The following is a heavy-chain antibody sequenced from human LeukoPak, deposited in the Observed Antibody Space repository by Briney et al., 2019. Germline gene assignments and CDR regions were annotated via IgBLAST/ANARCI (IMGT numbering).Heavy chain of an antibody. CDR3: ARGGGMATINFDY. J-gene: IGHJ4*02. CDR1: GGSLSSYY. Sequence: SDPLSLTRTVSGGSLSSYYWSWIRQPAGKGLEGIGRIYTSGSTNYNPSLKSRVTISVDTSKNQFSLKLSSVTAADTAVYYCARGGGMATINFDYWGQGTLVTVSS. CDR2: IYTSGST. V-gene: IGHV4-4*07. D-gene: IGHD5-24*01.